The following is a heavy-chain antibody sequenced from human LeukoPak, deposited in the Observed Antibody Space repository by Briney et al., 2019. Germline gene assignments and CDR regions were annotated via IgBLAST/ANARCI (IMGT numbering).Heavy chain of an antibody. V-gene: IGHV4-39*07. CDR2: IHYSGNT. CDR3: AREFDSYDSGSYYSGVAY. Sequence: PSETLSLTCTVSGDSITSSNFYRGWMRQPPGKGLEWIGNIHYSGNTYYNPSLKSRLTISLDTSKNHFSLNLTSVTAADTAVYYCAREFDSYDSGSYYSGVAYWGQGTLVTVSS. J-gene: IGHJ4*02. CDR1: GDSITSSNFY. D-gene: IGHD3-10*01.